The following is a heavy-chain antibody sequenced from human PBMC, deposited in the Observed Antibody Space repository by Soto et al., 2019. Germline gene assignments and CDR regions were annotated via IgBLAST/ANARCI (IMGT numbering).Heavy chain of an antibody. CDR1: GFTFSSYA. Sequence: GGSLRLSCSASGFTFSSYAMHWVRQAPGKGLEYVSAISSNGGSTYYADSVKGRFTISRDNSKNTLYLQMSSLRAEDTAVYYCVKVRRIWFGEFPRGYYGMDVWGQGTTVTVSS. CDR2: ISSNGGST. J-gene: IGHJ6*02. D-gene: IGHD3-10*01. V-gene: IGHV3-64D*08. CDR3: VKVRRIWFGEFPRGYYGMDV.